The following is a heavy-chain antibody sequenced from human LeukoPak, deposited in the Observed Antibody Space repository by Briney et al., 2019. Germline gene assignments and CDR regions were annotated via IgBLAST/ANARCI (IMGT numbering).Heavy chain of an antibody. CDR1: GYTFTSYY. CDR2: INPSGGST. D-gene: IGHD3-3*01. V-gene: IGHV1-46*01. CDR3: ARFWSLGVDFDY. J-gene: IGHJ4*02. Sequence: GASVKVSCKASGYTFTSYYMHWVRQAPGQGLEWMGIINPSGGSTSYAQKFQGRVTMTRDMSTSTVYMELSRLRSDDTAVYYCARFWSLGVDFDYWGQGTLVTVSS.